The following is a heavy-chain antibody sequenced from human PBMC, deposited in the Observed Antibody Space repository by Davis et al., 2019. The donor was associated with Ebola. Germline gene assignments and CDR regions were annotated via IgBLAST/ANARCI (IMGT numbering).Heavy chain of an antibody. CDR1: GFTFSSYA. CDR2: ISGSGGST. V-gene: IGHV3-23*01. J-gene: IGHJ6*02. CDR3: ARDPRAWQRYYYYGMDV. Sequence: GESLKISCAASGFTFSSYAMSWVRQAPGKGLEWVSAISGSGGSTYYADSVKGRFTISRDNAKNSLYLQMNSLRAEDTAVYYCARDPRAWQRYYYYGMDVWGQGTTVTVSS. D-gene: IGHD6-25*01.